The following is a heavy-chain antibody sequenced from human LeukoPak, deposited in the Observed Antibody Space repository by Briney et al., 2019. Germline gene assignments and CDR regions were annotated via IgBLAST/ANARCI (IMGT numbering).Heavy chain of an antibody. J-gene: IGHJ4*02. V-gene: IGHV3-53*01. CDR3: ARADYSNGWYVRGFDY. D-gene: IGHD6-19*01. CDR2: IHTDDNT. Sequence: GGSLRLSCVVSGLTVSSNQMTWVRQAPGKGLEWVSIIHTDDNTYYADSVQGRFTVSRDDSKNTLYLQMNSLRAEDTAIYYCARADYSNGWYVRGFDYRGQGTLVTVSS. CDR1: GLTVSSNQ.